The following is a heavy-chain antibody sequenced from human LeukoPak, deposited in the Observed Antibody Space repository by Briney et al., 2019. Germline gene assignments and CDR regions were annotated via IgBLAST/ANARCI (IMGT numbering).Heavy chain of an antibody. CDR2: ISAYNGNT. D-gene: IGHD6-13*01. V-gene: IGHV1-18*01. J-gene: IGHJ5*02. CDR1: GYTFTSYG. Sequence: EASVKVSCKASGYTFTSYGISWVRQAPGQGLEWMGWISAYNGNTNYAQKLQGRVTMTTDTSTSTAYMELRSLRSDDTAVYYCARVFQRAAAGTEGYWFDPWGQGTLVTVSS. CDR3: ARVFQRAAAGTEGYWFDP.